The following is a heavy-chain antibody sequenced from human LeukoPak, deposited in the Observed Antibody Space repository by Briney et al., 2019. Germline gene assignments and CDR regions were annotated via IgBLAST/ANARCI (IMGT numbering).Heavy chain of an antibody. D-gene: IGHD3-22*01. J-gene: IGHJ4*02. CDR2: IYYRST. CDR3: PRHYDHDGYYYAHFDS. CDR1: GFSISSYC. Sequence: PAETLSLTCTVSGFSISSYCWSWVRQPPGKGLEWIGYIYYRSTKYNPSLKSRVTISIDTSKTQLSLKLSSVTAADPAVYYCPRHYDHDGYYYAHFDSWGQGTLVTVSS. V-gene: IGHV4-59*08.